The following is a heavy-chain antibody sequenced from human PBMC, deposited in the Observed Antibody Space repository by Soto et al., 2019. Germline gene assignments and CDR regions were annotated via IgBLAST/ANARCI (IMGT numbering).Heavy chain of an antibody. Sequence: GASVKVSWKASGYTFTNYATHWVRQAPGQRLEWMGWINAGNGNTKYSQKFQGRVTITRDTSASTAYMELSSLRSEDTAVYYCARVSGYYLPDYWGQGTLVTVSS. CDR2: INAGNGNT. V-gene: IGHV1-3*01. J-gene: IGHJ4*02. CDR3: ARVSGYYLPDY. D-gene: IGHD5-12*01. CDR1: GYTFTNYA.